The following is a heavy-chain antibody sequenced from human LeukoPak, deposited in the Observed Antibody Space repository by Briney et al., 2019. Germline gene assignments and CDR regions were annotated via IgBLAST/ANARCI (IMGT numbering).Heavy chain of an antibody. J-gene: IGHJ6*03. CDR3: VRVPTTVDNYYMDV. CDR2: IYYSGST. V-gene: IGHV4-59*08. CDR1: GGSISSYY. D-gene: IGHD4-11*01. Sequence: SETLSLTCTVSGGSISSYYWSWIRQPPGKGLEWIGYIYYSGSTNYNPSLKSRVTISVDTSKNQFSLKLSSVTAADTAVYYCVRVPTTVDNYYMDVWGKGTTVTVSS.